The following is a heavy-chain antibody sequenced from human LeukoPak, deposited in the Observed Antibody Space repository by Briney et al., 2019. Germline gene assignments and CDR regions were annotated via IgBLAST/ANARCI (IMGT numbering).Heavy chain of an antibody. J-gene: IGHJ4*02. V-gene: IGHV3-11*06. CDR1: GFTFSDYY. CDR3: AGGSYYYARVPRVEF. D-gene: IGHD3-10*01. CDR2: ISSSSSYT. Sequence: GGSLRLSCAASGFTFSDYYMSWIRQAPGKGLEWDSYISSSSSYTNYADSVKGRFTISRDNAKKTLYLQMNSLTAEDTAVYYCAGGSYYYARVPRVEFWGQGTLVTVSS.